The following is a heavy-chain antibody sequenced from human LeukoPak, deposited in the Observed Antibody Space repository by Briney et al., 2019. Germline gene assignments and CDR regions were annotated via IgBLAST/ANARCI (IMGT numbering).Heavy chain of an antibody. J-gene: IGHJ6*03. Sequence: ASVKVSCKVSGYTLPEFSIHWVRPAPGKGLEWMGGFDPEEGEAFYAQKFQGRVAMTEDTATDTAYMELSSLTSEDTAVYYCATQSIPGAGTGYYMNVWGKGTMVTVSS. D-gene: IGHD6-13*01. CDR2: FDPEEGEA. V-gene: IGHV1-24*01. CDR3: ATQSIPGAGTGYYMNV. CDR1: GYTLPEFS.